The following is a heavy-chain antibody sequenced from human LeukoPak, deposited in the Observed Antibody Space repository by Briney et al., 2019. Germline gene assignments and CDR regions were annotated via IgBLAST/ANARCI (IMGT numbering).Heavy chain of an antibody. V-gene: IGHV1-46*03. D-gene: IGHD1-1*01. Sequence: SMKASCTASGYAFTGVYMHWVRHAPGQGLEWMGRINPTGGSTSYAQNFKGRVTMTRDTSTSTVYRELTSLRSEDTAVNYCARVPGPGHMGVWGKGTTVTV. CDR1: GYAFTGVY. CDR3: ARVPGPGHMGV. CDR2: INPTGGST. J-gene: IGHJ6*03.